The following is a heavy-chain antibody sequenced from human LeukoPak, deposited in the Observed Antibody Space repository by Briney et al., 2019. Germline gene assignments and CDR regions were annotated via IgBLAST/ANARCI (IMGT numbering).Heavy chain of an antibody. CDR1: GYTFTSYG. CDR2: ISAYNGNT. CDR3: ARLVVVPAAILYYYYGMDV. Sequence: ASVKVSCKASGYTFTSYGIRWVRQAPGQGLAWMGWISAYNGNTNYAQKLQGRVTMTTDTSTSTAYMELRSLRSDDTAVYYCARLVVVPAAILYYYYGMDVWGQGTTVTVSS. D-gene: IGHD2-2*02. J-gene: IGHJ6*02. V-gene: IGHV1-18*01.